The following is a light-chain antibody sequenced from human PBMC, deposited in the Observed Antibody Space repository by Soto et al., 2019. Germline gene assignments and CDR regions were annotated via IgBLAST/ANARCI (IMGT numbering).Light chain of an antibody. CDR2: GAS. CDR3: QQYNNWPPIT. V-gene: IGKV3-15*01. Sequence: DIVMTQSPATLSVAPGETVTFSCRASQGVSRKLAWYQHKPGQAPRLLISGASTGATGIPARFSGSGSGTEFTLTISSLQSEDFAVYYCQQYNNWPPITFGQGTRLEI. J-gene: IGKJ5*01. CDR1: QGVSRK.